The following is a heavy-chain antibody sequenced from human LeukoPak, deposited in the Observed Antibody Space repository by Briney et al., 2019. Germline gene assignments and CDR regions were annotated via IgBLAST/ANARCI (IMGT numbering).Heavy chain of an antibody. Sequence: GASVKVSCKASGGTFSSYAISWVREAPGQGLEWMGGIIPIFGTANYAQKFQGRVTITTDESTSTAYMELSSLRSEDTAVYYCARGRWLDNCDYWGQGTLVTVSS. CDR2: IIPIFGTA. D-gene: IGHD5-24*01. V-gene: IGHV1-69*05. CDR3: ARGRWLDNCDY. J-gene: IGHJ4*02. CDR1: GGTFSSYA.